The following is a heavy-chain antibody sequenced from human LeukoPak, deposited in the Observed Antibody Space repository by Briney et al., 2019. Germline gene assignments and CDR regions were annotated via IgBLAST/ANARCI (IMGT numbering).Heavy chain of an antibody. J-gene: IGHJ4*02. V-gene: IGHV3-30*18. CDR3: AKVRDYYDSSGYSD. Sequence: PGGSLRLSCAASGFTFSSYDMHWVRQALGKGLELVAVISYDGSNKYYADSVKGRVTISRDNSKSTLYLQMNSLRAEDTAVYYCAKVRDYYDSSGYSDWGQGTLVTVSS. CDR2: ISYDGSNK. D-gene: IGHD3-22*01. CDR1: GFTFSSYD.